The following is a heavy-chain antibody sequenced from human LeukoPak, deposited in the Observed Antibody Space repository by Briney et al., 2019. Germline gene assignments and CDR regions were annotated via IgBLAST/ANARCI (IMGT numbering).Heavy chain of an antibody. CDR1: GGSFSGYY. CDR3: ARTTTPHYYGSGSYALGY. V-gene: IGHV4-34*01. D-gene: IGHD3-10*01. CDR2: INHRGST. Sequence: SETLSLTCAVYGGSFSGYYWSWIRQPPGKGPEWIGEINHRGSTNYNPSLKSRVTISVDTSKNQFSLKLNSVTAADTAVYYCARTTTPHYYGSGSYALGYWGQGTLVTVPS. J-gene: IGHJ4*02.